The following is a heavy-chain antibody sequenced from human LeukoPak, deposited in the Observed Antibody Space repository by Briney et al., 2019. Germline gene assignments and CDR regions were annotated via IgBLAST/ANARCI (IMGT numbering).Heavy chain of an antibody. J-gene: IGHJ3*02. Sequence: GGSLRLSCAASGFTFSSYGMHWVRQAPGKGLEWVAVISYDGSNKYYADSVKGRFTISRDNSKNTLYLQMNSLRAEDTAVYYCAKDLYYYDSSGQDAFDIWGQGTMVTVSS. D-gene: IGHD3-22*01. V-gene: IGHV3-30*18. CDR3: AKDLYYYDSSGQDAFDI. CDR1: GFTFSSYG. CDR2: ISYDGSNK.